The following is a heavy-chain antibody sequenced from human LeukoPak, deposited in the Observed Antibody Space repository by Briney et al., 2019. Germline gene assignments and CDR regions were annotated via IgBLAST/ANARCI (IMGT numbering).Heavy chain of an antibody. V-gene: IGHV1-18*01. J-gene: IGHJ4*02. CDR3: ARDRVFADYYDSSGYYDY. CDR2: ISAYNGNT. Sequence: GASVKVSCKASGYTFTSNGISWVRQAPGRGLEWMGWISAYNGNTNYAQKLQGRVTMTTDTSTSTACMELRSLRSDDTAVYYCARDRVFADYYDSSGYYDYWGQGTLVIVSS. CDR1: GYTFTSNG. D-gene: IGHD3-22*01.